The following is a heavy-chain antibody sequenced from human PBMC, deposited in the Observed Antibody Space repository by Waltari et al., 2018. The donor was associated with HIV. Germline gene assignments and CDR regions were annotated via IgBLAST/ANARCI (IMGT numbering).Heavy chain of an antibody. CDR3: ARGAPGHYCSGGSCPYFDY. CDR2: VNPYSGNT. CDR1: GYTFTSCD. V-gene: IGHV1-8*02. D-gene: IGHD2-15*01. Sequence: QVQLVQSGAEVRKPGASVKVSCKASGYTFTSCDVNWVRQAPGQGLEWMGWVNPYSGNTGYAKNFQGRGTMTSNTSISTAYMELSGLRSEDTAVYYCARGAPGHYCSGGSCPYFDYWGQGSLVTVSS. J-gene: IGHJ4*02.